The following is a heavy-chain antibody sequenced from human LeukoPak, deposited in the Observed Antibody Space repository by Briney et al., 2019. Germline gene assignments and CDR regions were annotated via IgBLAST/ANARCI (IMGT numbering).Heavy chain of an antibody. CDR1: GFTVSSNY. V-gene: IGHV3-53*01. J-gene: IGHJ6*02. CDR2: IYSGGST. D-gene: IGHD1-1*01. Sequence: GGSLRLSGAASGFTVSSNYMSWVRQAPGKGLEWVSVIYSGGSTYYADSVKGRFTISRDNSKNTLYLQMNSLRAEDTAVYYCSRTTSYYGMDVWGQGTTVTVSS. CDR3: SRTTSYYGMDV.